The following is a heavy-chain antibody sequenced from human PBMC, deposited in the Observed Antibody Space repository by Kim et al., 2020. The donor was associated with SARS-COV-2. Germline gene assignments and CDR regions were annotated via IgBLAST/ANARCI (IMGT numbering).Heavy chain of an antibody. V-gene: IGHV4-59*13. CDR1: GVSISNNY. CDR3: ARVTSCRGTMSGCDH. D-gene: IGHD1-7*01. CDR2: LYYTGTT. Sequence: SETLSLTCTVSGVSISNNYWMWIRQPPGKGLEMIGYLYYTGTTYQNPSLNSRVTMTLDTSTSQFFLRLRSVTAADTAAYYCARVTSCRGTMSGCDHWGQGTLVTVSS. J-gene: IGHJ4*02.